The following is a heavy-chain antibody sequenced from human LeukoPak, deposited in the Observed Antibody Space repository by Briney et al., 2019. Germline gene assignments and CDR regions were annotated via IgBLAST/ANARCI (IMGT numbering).Heavy chain of an antibody. CDR2: TYYRSKWYN. J-gene: IGHJ6*02. CDR3: AREKFFAAVAGLRDYYYYGMDV. Sequence: SQTLSLTCAISGVSVSSNSAAWNWIRQSPSRGLEWLGRTYYRSKWYNDYAVSVKSRITINPDTSKNQFSLQLNSVTPEDTAVYYCAREKFFAAVAGLRDYYYYGMDVWGQGTTVTVSS. V-gene: IGHV6-1*01. D-gene: IGHD6-19*01. CDR1: GVSVSSNSAA.